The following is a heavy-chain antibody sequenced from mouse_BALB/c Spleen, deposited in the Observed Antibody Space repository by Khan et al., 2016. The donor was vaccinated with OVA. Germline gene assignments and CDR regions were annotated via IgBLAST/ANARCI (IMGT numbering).Heavy chain of an antibody. D-gene: IGHD3-2*01. V-gene: IGHV9-1*02. CDR3: ARGDSSCCVDA. Sequence: QIQLVQSGPELKRPGETVKISCKASGYNFTDYGMNWVKQAPGKGLKWMGWINTYTGEPAYADDFKGRFAFSLETSASTAYLQINNLKYEDKAAYFCARGDSSCCVDAWGAGTPVTVSA. J-gene: IGHJ1*01. CDR1: GYNFTDYG. CDR2: INTYTGEP.